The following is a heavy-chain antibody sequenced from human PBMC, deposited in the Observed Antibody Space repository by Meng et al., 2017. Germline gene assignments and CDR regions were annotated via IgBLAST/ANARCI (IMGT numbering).Heavy chain of an antibody. Sequence: GSLRLSCAVYGGSFSGYYWSWIRQPPGKGLEWIGEINHSGSTNYNPSLKSRVTISVDTSKNQFSLKLSSVTAADTAVYYCARGFSHYGSGSYWARDAFDIWGQGTMVTVSS. CDR3: ARGFSHYGSGSYWARDAFDI. J-gene: IGHJ3*02. CDR1: GGSFSGYY. CDR2: INHSGST. V-gene: IGHV4-34*01. D-gene: IGHD3-10*01.